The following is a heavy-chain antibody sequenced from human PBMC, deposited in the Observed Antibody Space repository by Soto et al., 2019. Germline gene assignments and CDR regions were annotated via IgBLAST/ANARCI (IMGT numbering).Heavy chain of an antibody. CDR2: IYYSGST. J-gene: IGHJ6*02. V-gene: IGHV4-30-4*01. CDR1: GASISSADYY. D-gene: IGHD2-8*01. Sequence: QVQLQESGPGLVKPLQTLSLTCTVSGASISSADYYWSCIRQPPGMGLEWIGYIYYSGSTYYNPCLKSRLTLSVDTSKNQFSLRLSSVTAADTAVYNCARAGVFGMDVWGQGATVTVSS. CDR3: ARAGVFGMDV.